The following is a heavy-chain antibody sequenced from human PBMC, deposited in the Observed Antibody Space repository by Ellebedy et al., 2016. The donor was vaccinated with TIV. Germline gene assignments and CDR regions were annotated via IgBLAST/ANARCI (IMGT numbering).Heavy chain of an antibody. V-gene: IGHV1-46*03. CDR3: ARHGSSGYDAFDI. Sequence: ASVKVSCKASGYTFTSYYMHWVRQAPGQGLEWMGIINPSGGSTSYAQKFQGRVTMTRDTSTSTVYMELSGLRSEDTAVYYCARHGSSGYDAFDIWGQGTMVTVSS. D-gene: IGHD3-22*01. CDR1: GYTFTSYY. CDR2: INPSGGST. J-gene: IGHJ3*02.